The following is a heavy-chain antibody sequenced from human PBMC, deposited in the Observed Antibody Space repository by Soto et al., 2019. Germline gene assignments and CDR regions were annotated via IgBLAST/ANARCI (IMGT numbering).Heavy chain of an antibody. D-gene: IGHD1-26*01. CDR2: IIPIFGTA. V-gene: IGHV1-69*13. J-gene: IGHJ4*02. CDR1: GGTFSSYA. CDR3: ARDSGSHQLYYFDY. Sequence: SVKVSCKASGGTFSSYAISWVRQAPGQGLEWMGGIIPIFGTANYAQEFQGRVTITADESTSTAYMELSSLRSEDTAVYYCARDSGSHQLYYFDYWGQGTLVTVSS.